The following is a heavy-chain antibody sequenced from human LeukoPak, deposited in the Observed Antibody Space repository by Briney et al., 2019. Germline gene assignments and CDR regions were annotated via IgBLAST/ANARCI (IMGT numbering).Heavy chain of an antibody. CDR3: ARVRWQQLVLDGFDY. CDR1: GYTFTSYD. V-gene: IGHV1-18*01. J-gene: IGHJ4*02. D-gene: IGHD6-13*01. CDR2: MNPNSGNT. Sequence: GASVKVSCKASGYTFTSYDINWVRQATGQGLEWMGWMNPNSGNTNYAQKLQGRVTMTTDTSTSTAYMELRSLRSDDTAVYYCARVRWQQLVLDGFDYWGQGTLVTVSS.